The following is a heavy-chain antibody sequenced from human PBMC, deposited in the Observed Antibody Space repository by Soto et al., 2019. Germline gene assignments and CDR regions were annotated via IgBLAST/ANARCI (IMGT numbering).Heavy chain of an antibody. D-gene: IGHD3-9*01. CDR1: GGSISSYY. J-gene: IGHJ4*02. CDR3: ARAGAYDSWTPFDY. CDR2: IYYSGST. V-gene: IGHV4-59*01. Sequence: QVQLQESGPGLVKPSETLSLTCTVSGGSISSYYWSWIRQPPGKGLEWIGYIYYSGSTNYNPSLKSRVTISVDTSKNQSSLKLSSVTAADTAVYYCARAGAYDSWTPFDYWGQGTLVTVSS.